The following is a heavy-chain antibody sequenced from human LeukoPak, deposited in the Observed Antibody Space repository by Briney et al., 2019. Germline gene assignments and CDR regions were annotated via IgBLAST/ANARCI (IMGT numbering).Heavy chain of an antibody. D-gene: IGHD6-19*01. CDR2: ISGSGGST. V-gene: IGHV3-23*01. CDR3: ARFSSGWSPSGFDY. CDR1: GFTFDDYG. J-gene: IGHJ4*02. Sequence: GGSLRLSCAASGFTFDDYGMSWVRQAPGKGLEWVSAISGSGGSTYYADSVKGRFTISRDNAKNTLYLQMNSLRVEDTAVYYCARFSSGWSPSGFDYWGQGTLVTVSS.